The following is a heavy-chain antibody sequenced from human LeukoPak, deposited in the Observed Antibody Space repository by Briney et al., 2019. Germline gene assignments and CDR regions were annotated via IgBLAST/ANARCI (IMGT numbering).Heavy chain of an antibody. CDR1: GFTFSTYW. D-gene: IGHD2-21*01. J-gene: IGHJ4*02. CDR2: INPDGSRS. CDR3: ARIRDNHYLEY. V-gene: IGHV3-74*03. Sequence: GGSLRLSCAASGFTFSTYWMHWVRQAPGKGLVWLSCINPDGSRSTYADSVRGRFTISRDSAKNTLYLQTNSLRDEDTAMYYCARIRDNHYLEYWGQGTLVTVSS.